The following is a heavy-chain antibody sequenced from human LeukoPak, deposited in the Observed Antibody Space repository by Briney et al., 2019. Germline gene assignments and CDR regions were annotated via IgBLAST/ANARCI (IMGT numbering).Heavy chain of an antibody. CDR1: GGTFSSYA. J-gene: IGHJ4*02. CDR3: AGDGYGDYTDDY. Sequence: GASVKVSCKASGGTFSSYAISWVRQAPGQGLEWMGRIIPIFGTANYAQKFQGRVTITTDESTSTAYMELSSLRSEDTAVYYCAGDGYGDYTDDYWGQGTLVTVSS. D-gene: IGHD4-17*01. V-gene: IGHV1-69*05. CDR2: IIPIFGTA.